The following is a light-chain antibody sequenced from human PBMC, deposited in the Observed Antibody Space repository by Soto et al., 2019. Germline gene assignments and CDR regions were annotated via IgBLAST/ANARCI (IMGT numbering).Light chain of an antibody. V-gene: IGKV1-5*03. Sequence: DIQMTQSPSTLSASVGDRVTITCRASQSISSWLAWYQQKPGKAPKLLIYKASSLESGVPSRFSGSGSGTEFTLTISGLQPDDFATYYCQQYSASSALTFGGGTKVEIK. CDR2: KAS. CDR3: QQYSASSALT. CDR1: QSISSW. J-gene: IGKJ4*01.